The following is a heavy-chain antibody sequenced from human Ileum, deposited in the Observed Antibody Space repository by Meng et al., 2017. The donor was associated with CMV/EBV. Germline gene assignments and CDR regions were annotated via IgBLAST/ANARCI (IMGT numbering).Heavy chain of an antibody. D-gene: IGHD3-10*01. CDR2: IYHSGST. Sequence: GSLRLSCTISGGSFSSYYWTWIRQPPGKGLEWIGCIYHSGSTNYNPSLKSRVTISVDTSKNQFSLKVTSVTAADTAVYYWARIRGSSVVDYWGQGALVTVSS. V-gene: IGHV4-59*01. CDR3: ARIRGSSVVDY. CDR1: GGSFSSYY. J-gene: IGHJ4*02.